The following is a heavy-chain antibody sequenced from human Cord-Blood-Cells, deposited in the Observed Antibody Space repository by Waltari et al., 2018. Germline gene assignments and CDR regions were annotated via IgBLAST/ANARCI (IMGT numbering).Heavy chain of an antibody. V-gene: IGHV4-39*01. D-gene: IGHD3-9*01. J-gene: IGHJ4*02. CDR3: ARHPVLRYFDWLLFLDY. CDR1: GGSLSSSSYY. CDR2: IYYSGST. Sequence: QLQLQESGPGLVKPSETLSLTCTVSGGSLSSSSYYWGWIRQPPGKGLEWIGSIYYSGSTYYNPSLKSRVTISVDTSKNQFSLKLSSVTAADTAVYYCARHPVLRYFDWLLFLDYWGQGTLVTVSS.